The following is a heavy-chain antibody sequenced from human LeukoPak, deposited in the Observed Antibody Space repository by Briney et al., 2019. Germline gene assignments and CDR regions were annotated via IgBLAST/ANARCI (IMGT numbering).Heavy chain of an antibody. CDR2: ISGSGGST. Sequence: GGSPRLSCAASGFTFSSYAMSWVRQAPGKGLEWASAISGSGGSTYYADSVKGRFTISRDNSKNTLYLQMNSLRAEDTAVYYCAKGGPTAYCGGDCYPAFDYWGQGTLVTVSS. V-gene: IGHV3-23*01. CDR1: GFTFSSYA. CDR3: AKGGPTAYCGGDCYPAFDY. J-gene: IGHJ4*02. D-gene: IGHD2-21*02.